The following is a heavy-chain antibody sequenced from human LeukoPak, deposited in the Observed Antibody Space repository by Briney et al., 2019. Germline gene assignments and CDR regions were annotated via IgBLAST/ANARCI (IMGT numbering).Heavy chain of an antibody. CDR3: AKGGGGRLIYYYYMDV. V-gene: IGHV3-9*03. D-gene: IGHD3-16*01. Sequence: GGSLRLSCAASGFTFDDYAMHWVRQAPGKGLEWVSGISWNSDSIDYADSVKGRFTISRDNAKNSLYLQMNSLRAVDMALYYCAKGGGGRLIYYYYMDVWGKGTTVTVSS. CDR2: ISWNSDSI. CDR1: GFTFDDYA. J-gene: IGHJ6*03.